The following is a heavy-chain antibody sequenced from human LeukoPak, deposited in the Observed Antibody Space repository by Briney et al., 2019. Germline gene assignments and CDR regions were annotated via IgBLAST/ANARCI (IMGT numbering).Heavy chain of an antibody. CDR3: AGEVRSKGGIDY. J-gene: IGHJ4*02. Sequence: PSETLSLTCTVSGGSISSYYWSWIRQPPGKGLEWIGYIYYSGSTNYNPSLKSRVTISVDTSKNQFSLRLSSVTAADTAVYYCAGEVRSKGGIDYWGQGTLVTVSS. V-gene: IGHV4-59*01. CDR2: IYYSGST. D-gene: IGHD3-10*01. CDR1: GGSISSYY.